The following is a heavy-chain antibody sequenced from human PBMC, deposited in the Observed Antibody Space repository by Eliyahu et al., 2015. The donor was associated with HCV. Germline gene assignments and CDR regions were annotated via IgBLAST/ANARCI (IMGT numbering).Heavy chain of an antibody. D-gene: IGHD6-13*01. CDR3: ARRMAAAVGTYNYYYGMDF. CDR2: ISXDGSHK. J-gene: IGHJ6*02. Sequence: QVKLVESGGGVVQPGRSLRLSCAASGXIFSXFGIXWVXQAPGKGLXWVAVISXDGSHKXYAXSVKGRFSISRDNSKNMVSLQMNSLRSEDTGKYYCARRMAAAVGTYNYYYGMDFWGRGTTVTVSS. V-gene: IGHV3-30*03. CDR1: GXIFSXFG.